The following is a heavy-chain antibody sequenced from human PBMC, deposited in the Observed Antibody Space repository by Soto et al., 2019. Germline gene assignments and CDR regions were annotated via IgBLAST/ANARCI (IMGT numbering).Heavy chain of an antibody. CDR1: GFTFSDHY. J-gene: IGHJ4*02. CDR3: ASSGRSEGTGVPPVVDY. D-gene: IGHD2-2*01. V-gene: IGHV3-72*01. Sequence: GGSLRLSCAASGFTFSDHYMDWVRQAPGKGLEWVGRTRNKANSYTTEYAASVKGRFTISRDDSKNSLYLQMNSLKTEDTAVYYCASSGRSEGTGVPPVVDYWGQGTLVTVSS. CDR2: TRNKANSYTT.